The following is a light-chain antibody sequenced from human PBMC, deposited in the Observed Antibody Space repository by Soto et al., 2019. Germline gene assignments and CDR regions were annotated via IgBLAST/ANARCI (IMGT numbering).Light chain of an antibody. CDR2: QAS. CDR1: QSISSW. J-gene: IGKJ1*01. CDR3: QQYTTFWT. V-gene: IGKV1-5*03. Sequence: DIQMTQSPSSLTASVRDRVTITCRSSQSISSWLAWYQHKPGEAPKLLISQASILESGVPPRFSGSGSGTEFTLTITSLEPEDFTTYFCQQYTTFWTFGKGTNVDMK.